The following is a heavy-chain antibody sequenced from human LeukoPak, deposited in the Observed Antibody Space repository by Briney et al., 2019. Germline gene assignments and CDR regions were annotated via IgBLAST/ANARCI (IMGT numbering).Heavy chain of an antibody. D-gene: IGHD5-24*01. CDR1: RFTFSNYA. CDR2: VSHDGRNQ. Sequence: PGGSLRLSCAASRFTFSNYAMHWVRQAPGKGLEWVAIVSHDGRNQYYAESVKGRFTISRDSSKNTVSLQMNSLRAGDSALYYCGRDPSARVTIDFWGQGTLVTVSS. V-gene: IGHV3-30*04. CDR3: GRDPSARVTIDF. J-gene: IGHJ4*02.